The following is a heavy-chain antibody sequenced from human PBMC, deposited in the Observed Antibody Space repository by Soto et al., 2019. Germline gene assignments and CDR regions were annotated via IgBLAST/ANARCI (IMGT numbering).Heavy chain of an antibody. Sequence: EVHLVESGGGLAQPGGSLRLSCAASGFTFSNNWIHWVRQAPGKGLVWVSGIKSDGSSTTYADSVKGRFTISRDNAKNTLYLQMNSLRAEATAVYYCASAAPFNYGGNSGFDFWGQGTLVTVSS. J-gene: IGHJ4*02. CDR3: ASAAPFNYGGNSGFDF. CDR1: GFTFSNNW. CDR2: IKSDGSST. V-gene: IGHV3-74*03. D-gene: IGHD4-17*01.